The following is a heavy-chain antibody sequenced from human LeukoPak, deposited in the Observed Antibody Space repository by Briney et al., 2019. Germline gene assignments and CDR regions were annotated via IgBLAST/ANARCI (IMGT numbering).Heavy chain of an antibody. CDR1: GFTFSSYA. Sequence: GGSLRLSCAASGFTFSSYAMHWVRQAPGKGLEWVAVISYDGSNKYYADSVKGRFTISRDNSKSTLYLQMNSLRAEDTAVYYCARGGLYYYDSSGYYYGHYFDYWGQGTLVTVSS. CDR2: ISYDGSNK. D-gene: IGHD3-22*01. V-gene: IGHV3-30*04. CDR3: ARGGLYYYDSSGYYYGHYFDY. J-gene: IGHJ4*02.